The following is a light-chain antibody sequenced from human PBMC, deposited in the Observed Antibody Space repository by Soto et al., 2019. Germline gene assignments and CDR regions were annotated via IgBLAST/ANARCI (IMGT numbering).Light chain of an antibody. V-gene: IGLV1-40*01. CDR1: SSNIGAGYD. J-gene: IGLJ2*01. CDR3: QSYDGSLSGFVI. CDR2: GNY. Sequence: QSVLTLPPSVSGAPGQRVTITCTGSSSNIGAGYDVHWYQQLPETAPKLLIYGNYNRPSGVPDRISGSKSGTSASLAITGLQADDEADYYCQSYDGSLSGFVIFGGGTKLTVL.